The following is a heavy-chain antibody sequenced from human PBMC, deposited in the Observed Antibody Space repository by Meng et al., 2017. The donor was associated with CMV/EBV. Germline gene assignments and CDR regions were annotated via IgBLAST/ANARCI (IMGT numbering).Heavy chain of an antibody. Sequence: GESLKISCAASGFTFSSYRVSWVRQAPGKGLEWVANIKQDGSEKYYVDSVKGRFTISRDNAKNSLYLQMNSLRAEDTAVYYCARYSTKRTPFEPRYYFDYWGQGTLVTVSS. CDR2: IKQDGSEK. J-gene: IGHJ4*02. CDR3: ARYSTKRTPFEPRYYFDY. CDR1: GFTFSSYR. D-gene: IGHD2-21*01. V-gene: IGHV3-7*01.